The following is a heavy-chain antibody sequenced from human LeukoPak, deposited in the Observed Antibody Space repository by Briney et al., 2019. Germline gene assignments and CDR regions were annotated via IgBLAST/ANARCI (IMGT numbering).Heavy chain of an antibody. CDR3: ATSRQWARFDY. Sequence: ASVKVSRKASGYTFTSYAISWVRQAPGQGLEWMGGIIPIFGTANYAQKFQGGVTITADESTSTAYMELSSLRSEDTAVYYCATSRQWARFDYWGQGTLVTVSS. D-gene: IGHD6-19*01. CDR2: IIPIFGTA. J-gene: IGHJ4*02. CDR1: GYTFTSYA. V-gene: IGHV1-69*13.